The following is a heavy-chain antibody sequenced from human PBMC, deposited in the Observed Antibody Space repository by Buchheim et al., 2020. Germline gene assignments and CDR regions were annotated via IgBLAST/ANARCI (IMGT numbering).Heavy chain of an antibody. CDR1: GGSINNYY. V-gene: IGHV4-59*08. D-gene: IGHD3-10*01. J-gene: IGHJ4*02. Sequence: QVQLQESGPGLVKPSETLSLTCGVSGGSINNYYWSWIRQPPGKGPEWIGYISYSGNTNYNPSLKSRVTISVDTFKNQFSLKLNSVTDADTAVYYCARQGGYYYGSGKYWAYWGQGTL. CDR3: ARQGGYYYGSGKYWAY. CDR2: ISYSGNT.